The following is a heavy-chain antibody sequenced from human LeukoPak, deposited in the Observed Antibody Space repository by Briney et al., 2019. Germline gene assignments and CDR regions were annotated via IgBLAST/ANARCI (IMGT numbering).Heavy chain of an antibody. D-gene: IGHD6-19*01. J-gene: IGHJ4*02. V-gene: IGHV3-7*03. CDR1: GFTFSSYA. CDR2: IKEDGSRN. CDR3: ARQLSGWYDADPY. Sequence: QPGRSLRLSCAASGFTFSSYAMHWVRQAPGKGLEWVANIKEDGSRNHYVDSVKGRFTISRDNAKNSLYLQMSSLRAEDTAVYYCARQLSGWYDADPYWGQGTLVTVSS.